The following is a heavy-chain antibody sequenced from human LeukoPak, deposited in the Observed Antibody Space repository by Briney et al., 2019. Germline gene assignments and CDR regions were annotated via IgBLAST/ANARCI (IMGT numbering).Heavy chain of an antibody. Sequence: SETLSLTCTVSGYSISSGYYWGWIRQPPGKGLEWIGSIYHSGSTYYKPSLKSRVTISVDTSKNQFSLKLSSVTAADTAVYYCARGASNYGSFWFDPWGQGTLVTVSS. D-gene: IGHD4-11*01. CDR3: ARGASNYGSFWFDP. J-gene: IGHJ5*02. CDR1: GYSISSGYY. V-gene: IGHV4-38-2*02. CDR2: IYHSGST.